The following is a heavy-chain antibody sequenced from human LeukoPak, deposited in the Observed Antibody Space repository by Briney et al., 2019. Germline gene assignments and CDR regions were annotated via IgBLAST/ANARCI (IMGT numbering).Heavy chain of an antibody. CDR1: GFTFSSYS. D-gene: IGHD4-17*01. V-gene: IGHV3-21*01. J-gene: IGHJ4*02. CDR2: ISSSSSYI. Sequence: GGSLRLSCAASGFTFSSYSMNWVRQAPGKGLEWVSSISSSSSYIYYADSVKGRFTISRDNAKNSLYPQMNSLRAEDTVVYYCARDSVTTDAGYWGQGTLVTVSS. CDR3: ARDSVTTDAGY.